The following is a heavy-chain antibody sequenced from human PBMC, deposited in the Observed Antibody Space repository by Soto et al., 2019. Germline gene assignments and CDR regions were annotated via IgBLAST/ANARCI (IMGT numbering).Heavy chain of an antibody. V-gene: IGHV3-23*01. J-gene: IGHJ4*02. Sequence: PGGSLRLSCASSGVTFSGYAMSLVRQDPGKGLEWVSAISGSGGSTYYADSVKGRFTISRDNSKNTLYLQMNSLRAEDTAVYYCATIHQQTCSGGSRYSWWGQGTLVTVSS. CDR2: ISGSGGST. CDR3: ATIHQQTCSGGSRYSW. D-gene: IGHD2-15*01. CDR1: GVTFSGYA.